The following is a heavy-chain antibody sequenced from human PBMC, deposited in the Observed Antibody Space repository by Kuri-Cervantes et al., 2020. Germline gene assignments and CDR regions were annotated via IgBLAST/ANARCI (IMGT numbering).Heavy chain of an antibody. V-gene: IGHV3-30*18. CDR2: ISYDGTEK. CDR1: GFTFSSYG. Sequence: GGSLRLSCAASGFTFSSYGMHWVRQAPGKGLEWVAVISYDGTEKHYEESVKGRFTISRDNSKNTLYLQMNSLRAEDTAVYYCAKEDTARGWLQQYYYYGMDVWGQGTTVTVSS. J-gene: IGHJ6*02. D-gene: IGHD5-18*01. CDR3: AKEDTARGWLQQYYYYGMDV.